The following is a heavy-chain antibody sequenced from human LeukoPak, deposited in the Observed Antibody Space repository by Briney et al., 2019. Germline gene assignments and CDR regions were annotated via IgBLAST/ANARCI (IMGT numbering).Heavy chain of an antibody. Sequence: PGWSVRLSCLASGFTFGTTGMHWVRQAPGKGLEWVAFIRNDGSQTYYIDSVRGRFTISRDHSKNTLSLQMNSLRGEDTAVYYCAKEGKLQVAGVFEYWGQGTLVIVSS. D-gene: IGHD6-19*01. CDR1: GFTFGTTG. J-gene: IGHJ4*02. V-gene: IGHV3-30*02. CDR2: IRNDGSQT. CDR3: AKEGKLQVAGVFEY.